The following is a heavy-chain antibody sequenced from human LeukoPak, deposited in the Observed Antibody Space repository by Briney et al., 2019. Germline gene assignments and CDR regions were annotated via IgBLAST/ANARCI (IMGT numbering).Heavy chain of an antibody. CDR1: GGSFSGYY. V-gene: IGHV4-34*01. J-gene: IGHJ6*02. CDR3: ARDDVTTVKMDV. D-gene: IGHD4-11*01. Sequence: SETLSLTSAVYGGSFSGYYWSWIRQPPGKGLEWIGEINHSGSTNYNPSLKSRVTISVDTSKNQFSLKLSSVTAADTAVYYCARDDVTTVKMDVWGQGTTVTVSS. CDR2: INHSGST.